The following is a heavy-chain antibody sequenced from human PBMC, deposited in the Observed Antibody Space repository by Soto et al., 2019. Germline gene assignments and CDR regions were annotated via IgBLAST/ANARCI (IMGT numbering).Heavy chain of an antibody. CDR3: ARDSGSWSHFDY. Sequence: QVQLVESGGGVVQPGRSLRLSXXXXGXSXSSYGMHXVRQAXGKGLEWVAIIWYDGSNKYYVDSVKGRFTISRDNSKNTLYLQINSLRAEDTAVYYCARDSGSWSHFDYWGQGIQVTVSS. D-gene: IGHD1-26*01. V-gene: IGHV3-33*01. J-gene: IGHJ4*02. CDR2: IWYDGSNK. CDR1: GXSXSSYG.